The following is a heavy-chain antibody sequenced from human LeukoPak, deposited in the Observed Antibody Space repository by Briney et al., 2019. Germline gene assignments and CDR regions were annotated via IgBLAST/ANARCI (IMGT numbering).Heavy chain of an antibody. J-gene: IGHJ4*02. CDR3: AKQARYSNFWSGYLFYFDY. CDR1: GFTFNNYA. CDR2: FVGGDTT. Sequence: GGSLRLSCAASGFTFNNYAASWVRQAPGKGLEWVSAFVGGDTTYYADSVKGRFTISRDNSRNTLYLQMNTLRAEDTAVYYCAKQARYSNFWSGYLFYFDYWGQGTLVTVSS. D-gene: IGHD3-3*01. V-gene: IGHV3-23*01.